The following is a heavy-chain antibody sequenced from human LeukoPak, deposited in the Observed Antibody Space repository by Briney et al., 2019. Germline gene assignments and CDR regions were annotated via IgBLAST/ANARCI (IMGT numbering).Heavy chain of an antibody. Sequence: SETLSLTCTVSGGSISSGSYHWGWIRQPPGKGLEWIGNVYYTGSTYYNPSLKSRVPITSKNQFSLKLISVTAADTAVYYCARGSYISSTWYYFDYWGQGTLVTVSS. CDR2: VYYTGST. D-gene: IGHD6-13*01. J-gene: IGHJ4*02. V-gene: IGHV4-39*01. CDR3: ARGSYISSTWYYFDY. CDR1: GGSISSGSYH.